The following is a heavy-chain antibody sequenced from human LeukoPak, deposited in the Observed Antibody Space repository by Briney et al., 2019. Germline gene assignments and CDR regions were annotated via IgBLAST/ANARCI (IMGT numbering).Heavy chain of an antibody. CDR1: GYTFTSYG. J-gene: IGHJ6*03. CDR2: IIVYTGYT. Sequence: ASVKVSCKASGYTFTSYGISWVRQAPGQGLEWMGWIIVYTGYTNSAQNLQGRVTMTTDTSTTTAYMELRSLRPDDTAVYYCARVGPSEVGARGYYYYYYMDVWGKGTTVTISS. V-gene: IGHV1-18*01. CDR3: ARVGPSEVGARGYYYYYYMDV. D-gene: IGHD1-26*01.